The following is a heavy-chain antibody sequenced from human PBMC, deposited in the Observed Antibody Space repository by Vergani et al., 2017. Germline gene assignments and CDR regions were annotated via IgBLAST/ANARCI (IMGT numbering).Heavy chain of an antibody. V-gene: IGHV3-30-3*01. CDR2: ISYDGSNK. Sequence: QVQLVESGGGVVQPGRSLRLSCAASGFTFSSYAMHWVRQAPGKGLEWVAVISYDGSNKYYADSVKGRFTISRDNSKNTLYLQMNSLRSEDTAVYYCARVYYYGSGSYYNFERQPIPFDYWGQGTLVTVSS. CDR1: GFTFSSYA. CDR3: ARVYYYGSGSYYNFERQPIPFDY. D-gene: IGHD3-10*01. J-gene: IGHJ4*02.